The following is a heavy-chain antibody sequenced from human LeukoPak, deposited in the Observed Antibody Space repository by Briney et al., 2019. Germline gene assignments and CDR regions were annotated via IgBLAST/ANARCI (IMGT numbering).Heavy chain of an antibody. CDR3: ARGRLECLGYDSSGCRPSHAGLDY. D-gene: IGHD3-22*01. V-gene: IGHV1-18*01. CDR1: GYTFTSYG. CDR2: ISGYNGNT. Sequence: ASVKVSCKASGYTFTSYGISWVRQAPGQGLEWMGWISGYNGNTNYAQKLQGRVTMTTDTSTSTAYMELRSLRSDDTAVYYCARGRLECLGYDSSGCRPSHAGLDYWGQGTLVTVSS. J-gene: IGHJ4*02.